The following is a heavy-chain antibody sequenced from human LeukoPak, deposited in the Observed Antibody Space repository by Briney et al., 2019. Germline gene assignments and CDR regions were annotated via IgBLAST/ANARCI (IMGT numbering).Heavy chain of an antibody. J-gene: IGHJ4*02. CDR3: ARNLYGRSGYYLHLDS. CDR1: GYTFTSYG. Sequence: ASVKVSCKASGYTFTSYGISWVRQAPGQGLEWMGWISAYNGNTNYAQKLQGRITITADELTTTAYMELSSLRSEDTAVYYCARNLYGRSGYYLHLDSWGQGTLVTVSS. V-gene: IGHV1-18*01. CDR2: ISAYNGNT. D-gene: IGHD3-22*01.